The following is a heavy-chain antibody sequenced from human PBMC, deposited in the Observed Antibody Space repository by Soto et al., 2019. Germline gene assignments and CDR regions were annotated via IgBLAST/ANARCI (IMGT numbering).Heavy chain of an antibody. J-gene: IGHJ5*02. CDR3: ARGVGVVSAVNNWFDP. CDR1: GFTFSSYW. Sequence: EVQLLESGGGLVQPGGSLRLSCAASGFTFSSYWMSWVRQAPGKGLEWVANIKQDGSEKYYVDSVKGRFTISRDNAKSSLYLQMNSLRAEDTAVYYCARGVGVVSAVNNWFDPWGQGTLVTVSS. CDR2: IKQDGSEK. V-gene: IGHV3-7*01. D-gene: IGHD2-2*01.